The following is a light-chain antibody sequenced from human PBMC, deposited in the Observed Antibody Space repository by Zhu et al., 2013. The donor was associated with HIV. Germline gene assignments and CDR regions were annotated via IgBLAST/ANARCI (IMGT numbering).Light chain of an antibody. CDR2: EVT. V-gene: IGLV2-14*01. CDR3: SSYTSSSTLV. Sequence: QSALTQPASVSGSPGQSITISCTGTSSDVGAYNYVSWYQQYPGKAPKLILYEVTKRPSGISNRFSGSKSGNTASLTISGLQAEDEADYYCSSYTSSSTLVFGTGTTVTVL. J-gene: IGLJ1*01. CDR1: SSDVGAYNY.